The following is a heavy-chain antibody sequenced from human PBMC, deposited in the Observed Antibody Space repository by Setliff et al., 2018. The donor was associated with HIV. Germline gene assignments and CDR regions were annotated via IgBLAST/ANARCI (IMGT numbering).Heavy chain of an antibody. Sequence: SVKVSCKASGYTFTSYDINWVRQATGQGVEWMGGIIPILGIANYAQKFKGRVTISADESTATAYIELSSLTSQDTAVYYCARDKGIREAASLDYWGQGSLVTVSS. CDR2: IIPILGIA. CDR1: GYTFTSYD. D-gene: IGHD6-13*01. CDR3: ARDKGIREAASLDY. J-gene: IGHJ4*02. V-gene: IGHV1-69*10.